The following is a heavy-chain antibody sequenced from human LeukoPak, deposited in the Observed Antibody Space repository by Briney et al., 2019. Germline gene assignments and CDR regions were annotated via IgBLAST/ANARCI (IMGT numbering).Heavy chain of an antibody. CDR2: ISGSGGST. D-gene: IGHD4-17*01. CDR3: AKDSGNTVTTNAPIGY. CDR1: GFTFSSYA. J-gene: IGHJ4*02. V-gene: IGHV3-23*01. Sequence: GGSLRLSCAASGFTFSSYAMSWVRQAPGKGLEWVSAISGSGGSTYYADSAKGRFTISRDNSKNTLYLQMNSLRAEDTAVYYCAKDSGNTVTTNAPIGYWGQGTLVTVSS.